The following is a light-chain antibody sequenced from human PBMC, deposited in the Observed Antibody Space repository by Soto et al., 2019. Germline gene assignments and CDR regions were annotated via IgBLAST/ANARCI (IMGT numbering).Light chain of an antibody. CDR2: HAS. CDR3: QHYNSYPWT. Sequence: DIQMTQSPSTLSASIGDRVTITCRASQTINNWLAWYQQKPGKAPNLLIHHASNLATGVPSRFSGSAFGTEFTLTISSLQPDDFATYYCQHYNSYPWTFGQGTKVEIK. V-gene: IGKV1-5*01. J-gene: IGKJ1*01. CDR1: QTINNW.